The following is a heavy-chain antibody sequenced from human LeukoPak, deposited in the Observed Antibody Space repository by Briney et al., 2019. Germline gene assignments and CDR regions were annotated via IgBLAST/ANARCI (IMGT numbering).Heavy chain of an antibody. CDR3: ARVSSYSSSSGSLCDY. J-gene: IGHJ4*02. CDR1: GFTFSSYW. Sequence: GGSLRLSCAVSGFTFSSYWMSWVRHAPGKGLEWVANIKQDGSAKFYVDSVKGRFTISRDNAKNSLYLQMNSLRAEDTAIYHCARVSSYSSSSGSLCDYWGQGTRVTVSS. CDR2: IKQDGSAK. V-gene: IGHV3-7*01. D-gene: IGHD6-6*01.